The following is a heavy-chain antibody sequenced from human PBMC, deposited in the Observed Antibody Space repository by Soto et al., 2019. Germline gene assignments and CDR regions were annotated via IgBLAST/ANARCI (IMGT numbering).Heavy chain of an antibody. V-gene: IGHV3-33*01. D-gene: IGHD3-3*01. CDR3: ARGGGGEQREYYDFWSGDYIVHYYYGMDV. Sequence: QVQLVESGGGVVQPGRSLRLSCAASGFTFSSYGMHWVRQAPGKGLEWVAVIWYDGSNKYYADSVKGRFTISRDNSKNTLYRQMNSLRAEDTAVYYCARGGGGEQREYYDFWSGDYIVHYYYGMDVWGQGTTVTVSS. CDR1: GFTFSSYG. CDR2: IWYDGSNK. J-gene: IGHJ6*02.